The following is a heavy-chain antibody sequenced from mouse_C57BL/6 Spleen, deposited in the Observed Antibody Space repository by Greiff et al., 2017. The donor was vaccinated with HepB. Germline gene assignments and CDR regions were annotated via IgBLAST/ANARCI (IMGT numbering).Heavy chain of an antibody. D-gene: IGHD2-3*01. CDR3: ATSLGYWSY. CDR1: GYTFTNYW. Sequence: QVHVKQSGAELVRPGTSVKMSCKASGYTFTNYWIGWAKQRPGHGLEWIGDIYPGGGYTNYNEKFKGKATLTADKSSSTAYMQFSSLTSEDSAIYYCATSLGYWSYWGQGTTLTVSS. CDR2: IYPGGGYT. V-gene: IGHV1-63*01. J-gene: IGHJ2*01.